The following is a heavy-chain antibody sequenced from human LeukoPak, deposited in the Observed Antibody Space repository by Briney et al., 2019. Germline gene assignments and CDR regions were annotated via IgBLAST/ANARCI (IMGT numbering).Heavy chain of an antibody. Sequence: GGSLRLSCAASGFTFSNYAMSWVRQAPGKGLEWVSGISHSGGTTYYADSVKGRFTISRDNSKNTLYLQMNSLRAEDTAVYYCAKRYSGSSGLYNFDYWGQGTLVTVSS. J-gene: IGHJ4*02. CDR3: AKRYSGSSGLYNFDY. CDR2: ISHSGGTT. D-gene: IGHD1-26*01. V-gene: IGHV3-23*01. CDR1: GFTFSNYA.